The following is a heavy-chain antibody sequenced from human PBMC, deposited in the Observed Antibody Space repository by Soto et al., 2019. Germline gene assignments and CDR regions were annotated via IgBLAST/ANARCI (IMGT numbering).Heavy chain of an antibody. D-gene: IGHD2-8*02. CDR2: LIPISETT. Sequence: ASVKVSCKASGGTVSSLGLHWVRLAPGQGLERMWGLIPISETTHYAQIFQDRVTIVADMSPATAYMELSRLTFEDTAVYYCARALLSHSYYTGGYDSYLHGMDVWAQASPVTVSS. CDR1: GGTVSSLG. V-gene: IGHV1-69*06. J-gene: IGHJ6*02. CDR3: ARALLSHSYYTGGYDSYLHGMDV.